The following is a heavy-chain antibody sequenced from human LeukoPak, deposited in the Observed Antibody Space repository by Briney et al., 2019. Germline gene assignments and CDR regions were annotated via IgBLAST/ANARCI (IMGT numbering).Heavy chain of an antibody. V-gene: IGHV5-51*01. CDR3: ARLQGGYYYDSSGYSY. Sequence: GESLKISCKGSGYSFTSYWIGWVRQMPGKGLEWMGIIYPGDSDSRYSPSFQGQVTISADESISTAYLQWSSLKASDTAMYYCARLQGGYYYDSSGYSYWGQGTLVTVSS. CDR1: GYSFTSYW. CDR2: IYPGDSDS. J-gene: IGHJ4*02. D-gene: IGHD3-22*01.